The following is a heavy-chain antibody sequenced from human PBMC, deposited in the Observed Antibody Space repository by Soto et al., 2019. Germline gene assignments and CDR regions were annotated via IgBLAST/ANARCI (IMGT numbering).Heavy chain of an antibody. J-gene: IGHJ4*02. CDR2: IYPGVSES. V-gene: IGHV5-51*01. Sequence: PRESLKISRKGSGYSFPSYWIGWVRQMPGKGLEWMGIIYPGVSESRYSPSFQGQVNMPADRSISPAYLQWSSLKASDSSMYYCARRRRPKAGVDYRGQGTRVTVTS. D-gene: IGHD3-10*01. CDR3: ARRRRPKAGVDY. CDR1: GYSFPSYW.